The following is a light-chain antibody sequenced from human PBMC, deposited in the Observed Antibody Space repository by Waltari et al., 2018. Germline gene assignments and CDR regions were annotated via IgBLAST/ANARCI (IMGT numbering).Light chain of an antibody. Sequence: DIQLTQSPSFLSASVGDRVTTTCRASQGISSYLAWYQQKPGKAPKLLIYAASTLQSGVPSRFSGSGSGTEFTLTISSLQPEDFATYYCQQLNSYLSFTFGPGTKVDIK. CDR1: QGISSY. CDR2: AAS. V-gene: IGKV1-9*01. J-gene: IGKJ3*01. CDR3: QQLNSYLSFT.